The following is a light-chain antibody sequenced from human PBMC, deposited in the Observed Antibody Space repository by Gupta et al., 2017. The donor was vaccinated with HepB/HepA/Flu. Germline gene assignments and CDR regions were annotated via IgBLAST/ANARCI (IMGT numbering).Light chain of an antibody. CDR3: CSYSGSYTFVV. V-gene: IGLV2-11*01. CDR2: DVT. J-gene: IGLJ2*01. Sequence: QSALTQPRSVSGSPGPSVTISCTGTPSDVGGYNYVSWYQQRPGKAPKLMIYDVTKWPSGVPDRFSGSKSGNTASLTISGLQAEDEADYSCCSYSGSYTFVVFGGGTKLTVL. CDR1: PSDVGGYNY.